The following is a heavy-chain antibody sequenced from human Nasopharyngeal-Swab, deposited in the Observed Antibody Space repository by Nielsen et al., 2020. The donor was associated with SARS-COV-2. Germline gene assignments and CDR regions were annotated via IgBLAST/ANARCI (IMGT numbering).Heavy chain of an antibody. Sequence: GESLKISCVASGVIFSTYWMHWVRQAPGKGLVWVSRVNQDGSRPDYADSVRGRFTISRDNAKNTLYLQMNSLRADDTAVYYCARDVGGRDNYWGQGALVTVSS. CDR2: VNQDGSRP. D-gene: IGHD2-15*01. CDR1: GVIFSTYW. V-gene: IGHV3-74*01. J-gene: IGHJ4*02. CDR3: ARDVGGRDNY.